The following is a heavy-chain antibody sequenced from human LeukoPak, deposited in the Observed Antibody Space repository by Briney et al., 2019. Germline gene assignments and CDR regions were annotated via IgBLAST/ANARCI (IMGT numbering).Heavy chain of an antibody. CDR2: INPNSGGT. CDR1: GYTFTGYY. J-gene: IGHJ6*03. D-gene: IGHD3-3*01. V-gene: IGHV1-2*02. CDR3: ARVDDFWSGASNYYMDV. Sequence: ASVKVSCKASGYTFTGYYMHWVRQAPGQGLEWMGWINPNSGGTNYAQKFQGRVTMTRDTSISTAYMELSRLRSDDTAVYYCARVDDFWSGASNYYMDVWGKGTTVTVSS.